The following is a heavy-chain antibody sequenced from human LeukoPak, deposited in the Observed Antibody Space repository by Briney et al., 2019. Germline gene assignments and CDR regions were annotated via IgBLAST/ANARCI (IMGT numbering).Heavy chain of an antibody. J-gene: IGHJ4*02. CDR3: VKEAPGTTLYD. CDR2: ISRGDNT. Sequence: GSLRLSCGTSGIKGRNNYNGWGRQGSGGGLEWVSVISRGDNTYYADSVKGRFTISRDSSTNTVYLQMASLRAEDTAMYYCVKEAPGTTLYDWGRGTLVTVSS. CDR1: GIKGRNNY. D-gene: IGHD2/OR15-2a*01. V-gene: IGHV3-66*01.